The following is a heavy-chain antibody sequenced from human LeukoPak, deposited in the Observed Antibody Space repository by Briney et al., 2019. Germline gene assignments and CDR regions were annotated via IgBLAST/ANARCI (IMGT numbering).Heavy chain of an antibody. V-gene: IGHV4-39*02. CDR1: GVSTGSQNYY. J-gene: IGHJ6*03. Sequence: SETLSLSCSVSGVSTGSQNYYWAWIRQPPGKSLEWIGNIYHTGSAYYSAALKSRVTISIDTSKDHFSLRLTSLTAADTAVYYCARLRDYGNLFFYFYMDVWGKGATVTVSS. CDR3: ARLRDYGNLFFYFYMDV. D-gene: IGHD4-17*01. CDR2: IYHTGSA.